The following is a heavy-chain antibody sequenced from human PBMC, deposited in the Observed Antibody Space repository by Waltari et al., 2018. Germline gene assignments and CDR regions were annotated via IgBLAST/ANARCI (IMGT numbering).Heavy chain of an antibody. CDR3: AKEPHYYDSSGYYYPAYYFDY. D-gene: IGHD3-22*01. Sequence: EVQLLESGGGLVQPGGSLRLSCAASGFTFSSYAMSWVRQAPGKGLEWVSAISGSGGSTYYADSGKGRFTISRDNSKNTRYLQMNSLRAEDTAVYYCAKEPHYYDSSGYYYPAYYFDYWGQGTLVTVSS. J-gene: IGHJ4*02. CDR1: GFTFSSYA. CDR2: ISGSGGST. V-gene: IGHV3-23*01.